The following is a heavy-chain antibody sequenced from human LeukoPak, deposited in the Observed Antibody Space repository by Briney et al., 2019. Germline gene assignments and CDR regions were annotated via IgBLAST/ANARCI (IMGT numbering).Heavy chain of an antibody. Sequence: PGRSLRLSCAASGFTFDDYAMHWVRHAPGKGLEWVSGISWNSGSIGYADSVKGRFTISRDNAKNSLYLQMNSLRAEDTALYYCAKDGLDTPAVGYFDYWGQGTLVTVSS. CDR2: ISWNSGSI. J-gene: IGHJ4*02. CDR1: GFTFDDYA. V-gene: IGHV3-9*01. CDR3: AKDGLDTPAVGYFDY. D-gene: IGHD6-19*01.